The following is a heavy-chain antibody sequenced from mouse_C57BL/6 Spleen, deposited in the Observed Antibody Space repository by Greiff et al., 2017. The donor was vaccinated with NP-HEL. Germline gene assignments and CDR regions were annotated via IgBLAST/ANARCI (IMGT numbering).Heavy chain of an antibody. V-gene: IGHV1-26*01. J-gene: IGHJ1*03. CDR1: GYTFTDYY. Sequence: EVQLQQSGPELVKPGASVKISCKASGYTFTDYYMNWVKQSHGKSLEWIGDINPNNGGTSYNQKFKGKATLTVDKSSSTAYMELRSLTSEDSAVYYCAYYGSSWYFDVWGTGTTVTVSS. CDR2: INPNNGGT. D-gene: IGHD1-1*01. CDR3: AYYGSSWYFDV.